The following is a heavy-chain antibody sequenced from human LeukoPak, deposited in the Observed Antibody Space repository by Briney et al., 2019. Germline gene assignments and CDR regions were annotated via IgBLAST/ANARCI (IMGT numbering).Heavy chain of an antibody. D-gene: IGHD6-13*01. CDR3: ARGLQQLVYYYYYYYMDV. V-gene: IGHV4-34*01. J-gene: IGHJ6*03. Sequence: PSETLSLTCAVYGGSFSGYYWSWIRQPPGRGLEWIGEINHSGSTNYNPSLKSRVTISVDTSKNQFSLKLSSVTAADTAVYYCARGLQQLVYYYYYYYMDVWGKGTTVTVSS. CDR2: INHSGST. CDR1: GGSFSGYY.